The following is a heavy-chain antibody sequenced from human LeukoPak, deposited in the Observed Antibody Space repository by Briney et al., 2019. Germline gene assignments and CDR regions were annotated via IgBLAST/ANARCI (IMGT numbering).Heavy chain of an antibody. J-gene: IGHJ4*02. D-gene: IGHD3-10*01. CDR3: AKLSFGDSHFDQ. V-gene: IGHV4-59*08. CDR1: GATSSNHY. Sequence: SETLSLTCTVSGATSSNHYWSRIRQPPGQGLEWLGYISRSGHTNYNPALKSRVSMSVATSKNHFSLNLTSVTATDTAIYYCAKLSFGDSHFDQWGQGTLVTVSS. CDR2: ISRSGHT.